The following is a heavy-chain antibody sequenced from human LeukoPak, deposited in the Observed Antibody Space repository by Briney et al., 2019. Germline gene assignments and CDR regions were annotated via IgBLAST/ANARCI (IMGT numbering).Heavy chain of an antibody. V-gene: IGHV4-59*01. CDR2: IYYSGST. Sequence: SETLSLTCTVSGGSISSYYWSWIRQPPGKGLEWIGYIYYSGSTNYNPSLKSRVTISVDTSKNQFSLKLSSVTAADTAVYYCARVGIAARPFFDYWGQGTLVTVS. CDR3: ARVGIAARPFFDY. J-gene: IGHJ4*02. CDR1: GGSISSYY. D-gene: IGHD6-6*01.